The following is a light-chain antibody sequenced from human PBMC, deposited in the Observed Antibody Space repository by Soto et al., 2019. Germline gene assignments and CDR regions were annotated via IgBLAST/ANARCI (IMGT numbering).Light chain of an antibody. V-gene: IGKV4-1*01. CDR2: WAS. CDR3: QQYYSLPKT. CDR1: QSLLYSSNNKNY. Sequence: DLLLTPSPDSLSVSMGERATINCKSSQSLLYSSNNKNYLAWYQQKPGQPPNLLIYWASARESGVPDRFSGSGSGTDFTLTISSLQAEDVAVYYCQQYYSLPKTLGQGTKVDIK. J-gene: IGKJ2*01.